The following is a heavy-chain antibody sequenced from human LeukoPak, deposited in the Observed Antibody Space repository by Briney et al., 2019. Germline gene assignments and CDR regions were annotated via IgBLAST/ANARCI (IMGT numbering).Heavy chain of an antibody. V-gene: IGHV4-59*01. D-gene: IGHD3-3*01. CDR3: ASAKYYDFWSGYYLFDY. Sequence: SETLSLTCTVSGGSISSYYWSWIRQPPGKGLEWIGYIYYSGSTNYNPSLKSRVTISVDTSKNQFSLKLSSVTAADTAVYYCASAKYYDFWSGYYLFDYWGQGTLATVSS. J-gene: IGHJ4*02. CDR1: GGSISSYY. CDR2: IYYSGST.